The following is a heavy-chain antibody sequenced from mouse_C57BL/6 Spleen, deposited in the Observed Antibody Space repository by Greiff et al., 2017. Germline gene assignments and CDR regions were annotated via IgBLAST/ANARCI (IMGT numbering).Heavy chain of an antibody. D-gene: IGHD1-1*01. CDR3: ARFTTVVEDFDY. CDR1: GYTFTSYW. J-gene: IGHJ2*01. Sequence: VQLQQSGAELVKPGASVKLSCKASGYTFTSYWMHWVKPRPGQGLEWIGMIHPTSGSTNYNEKFKSKATLTVDKSSSTAYMQLSRLTSEDSAVEYCARFTTVVEDFDYWGKGTTLTVSS. V-gene: IGHV1-64*01. CDR2: IHPTSGST.